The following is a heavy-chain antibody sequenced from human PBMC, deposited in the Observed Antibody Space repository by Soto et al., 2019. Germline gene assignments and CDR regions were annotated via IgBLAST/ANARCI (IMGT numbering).Heavy chain of an antibody. CDR3: ARGNPFNYAGFDV. Sequence: QAHLEQSGAEVKRPGASVKVSCKASGYTFSDFDINWLRQASGQGREWMGWMNAKSGDTFFAQRFQGKFNMTWDTSLMTAYMAVSSLTSEHTAMYYCARGNPFNYAGFDVWGQGTTVAASS. V-gene: IGHV1-8*01. CDR2: MNAKSGDT. D-gene: IGHD3-16*01. J-gene: IGHJ6*02. CDR1: GYTFSDFD.